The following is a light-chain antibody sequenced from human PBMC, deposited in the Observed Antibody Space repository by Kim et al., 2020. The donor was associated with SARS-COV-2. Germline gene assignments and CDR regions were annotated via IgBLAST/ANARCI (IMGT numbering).Light chain of an antibody. CDR3: NSRDRNDFHWV. CDR1: SRRTHF. CDR2: GEN. V-gene: IGLV3-19*01. Sequence: ALGRTSRITCQASSRRTHFASWYQQKPGQAPVLVIYGENNRPSGIPDRFSGSSSGNTASLTISGAQAEDEADYHCNSRDRNDFHWVFGGGTQLTVL. J-gene: IGLJ3*02.